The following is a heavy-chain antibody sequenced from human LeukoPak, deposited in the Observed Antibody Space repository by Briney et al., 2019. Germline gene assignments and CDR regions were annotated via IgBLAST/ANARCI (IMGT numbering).Heavy chain of an antibody. CDR1: VFTVRTNY. Sequence: QSGGSLRLSCAASVFTVRTNYMSWVRQAPGKGLEWVSVLYSGGNTYYADSVKGRFTITRDDSKNTLYLQMSSLRVEDTAVYYCARVGSGDIYGYGDYWGQGTLVTVSS. D-gene: IGHD5-18*01. CDR2: LYSGGNT. J-gene: IGHJ4*02. CDR3: ARVGSGDIYGYGDY. V-gene: IGHV3-66*01.